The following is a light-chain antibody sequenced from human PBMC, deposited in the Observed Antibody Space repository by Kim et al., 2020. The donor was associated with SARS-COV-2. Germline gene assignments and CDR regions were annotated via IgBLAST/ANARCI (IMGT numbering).Light chain of an antibody. Sequence: QSVTISCTGTSSDIGSHNLISWYQQPPGTAPKLIIYEVFNRPSGVPHRFSGSKSGNTASLTISGLQAEDEADYYCSSYSSSATYVLFGGGTQLTVL. CDR3: SSYSSSATYVL. CDR2: EVF. CDR1: SSDIGSHNL. V-gene: IGLV2-18*02. J-gene: IGLJ2*01.